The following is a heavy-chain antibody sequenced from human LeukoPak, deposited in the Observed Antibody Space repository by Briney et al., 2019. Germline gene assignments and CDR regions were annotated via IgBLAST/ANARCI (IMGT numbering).Heavy chain of an antibody. V-gene: IGHV1-24*01. J-gene: IGHJ5*02. CDR1: GYFLSESS. CDR3: VRAFVGDGTSTS. D-gene: IGHD2-15*01. CDR2: FDPETGEI. Sequence: ASVKVSCKVSGYFLSESSLHWVRQAPGKGLEWMGGFDPETGEIIYAQNLQGRVTMSEDISTDTAYVELSSLRYEDTAVYYCVRAFVGDGTSTSWGQGTLVTVSS.